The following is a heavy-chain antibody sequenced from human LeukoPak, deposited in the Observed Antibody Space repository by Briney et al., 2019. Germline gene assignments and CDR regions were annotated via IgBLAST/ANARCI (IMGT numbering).Heavy chain of an antibody. CDR1: GFTFSSYS. Sequence: GGSLRLSCAASGFTFSSYSMNWVRQAPGKGLEWVSSISTSSSYIYYADSVKGRFTISRDNAKNSLYLQINSLRADDTAMYYCARDVARGGFDYWGQGALVTVSS. V-gene: IGHV3-21*01. J-gene: IGHJ4*02. CDR2: ISTSSSYI. CDR3: ARDVARGGFDY. D-gene: IGHD3-16*01.